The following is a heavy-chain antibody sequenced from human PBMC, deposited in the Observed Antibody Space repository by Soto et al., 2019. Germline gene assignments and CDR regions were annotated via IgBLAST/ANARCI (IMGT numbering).Heavy chain of an antibody. CDR1: GFTFSSYA. CDR3: ARGDIYGDYLNWFDP. J-gene: IGHJ5*02. CDR2: ISYDGSNK. Sequence: PGGSLRLSCAASGFTFSSYAMHWVRQAPGKGLEWVAVISYDGSNKYYADSVKGRFTISRDNSKNTLYLQMNSLRAEDTAVYYCARGDIYGDYLNWFDPWGQGTLVTVSS. V-gene: IGHV3-30-3*01. D-gene: IGHD4-17*01.